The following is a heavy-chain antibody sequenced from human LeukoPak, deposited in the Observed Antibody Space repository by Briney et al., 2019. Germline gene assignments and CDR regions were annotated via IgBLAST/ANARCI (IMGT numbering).Heavy chain of an antibody. CDR2: INAGNGNT. V-gene: IGHV1-3*01. J-gene: IGHJ4*02. D-gene: IGHD5-12*01. CDR3: ARGYSGYDIDY. CDR1: GYTFTSYA. Sequence: ASVTVSCKASGYTFTSYAMHWVRQAPGQRLEWMGWINAGNGNTKYSQKFQGRVTITRDTSASTAYMELSSLRSEDTAVYYCARGYSGYDIDYWGQGTLVTVSS.